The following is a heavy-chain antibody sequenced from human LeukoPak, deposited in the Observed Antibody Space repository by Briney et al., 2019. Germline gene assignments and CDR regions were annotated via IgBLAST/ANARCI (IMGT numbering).Heavy chain of an antibody. Sequence: GGSLRLSCAASGFTFGIYGMHWVRQAPGKGLEWVAFIRYDGSNKYYADSVKGRFTISRDNSKNTLYLQMNSLRAEDTAVYYCAKEGTIAARGFYFDYWGQGTLVTVSS. V-gene: IGHV3-30*02. D-gene: IGHD6-6*01. J-gene: IGHJ4*02. CDR1: GFTFGIYG. CDR3: AKEGTIAARGFYFDY. CDR2: IRYDGSNK.